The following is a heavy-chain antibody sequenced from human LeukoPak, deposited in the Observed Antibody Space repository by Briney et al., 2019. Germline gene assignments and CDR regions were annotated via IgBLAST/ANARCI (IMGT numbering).Heavy chain of an antibody. V-gene: IGHV4-34*01. D-gene: IGHD2-21*01. CDR3: ARARAYYGGYYYYYMDV. CDR1: GGSFSGYY. J-gene: IGHJ6*03. Sequence: SETLSLTCAVYGGSFSGYYWSWIRQPPGKGLEWIGEINHSGSTNYNPSLKSRVTISVDTSKNQFSLKLSSVTAADTAVYYCARARAYYGGYYYYYMDVWGKGTTVTVSS. CDR2: INHSGST.